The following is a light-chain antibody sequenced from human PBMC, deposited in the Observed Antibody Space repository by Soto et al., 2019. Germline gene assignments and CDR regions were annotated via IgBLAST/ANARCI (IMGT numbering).Light chain of an antibody. V-gene: IGKV1-39*01. CDR2: AAS. Sequence: IQMTQSPSSLSASVGDRVTITCRASQNINSYLNWYQQKPGKAPKLLIYAASTLQSGVPSRFSGSGSVTDSTLTISSLRPEDFATYYCQHTYNPPWTFGQGTKVDIK. J-gene: IGKJ1*01. CDR1: QNINSY. CDR3: QHTYNPPWT.